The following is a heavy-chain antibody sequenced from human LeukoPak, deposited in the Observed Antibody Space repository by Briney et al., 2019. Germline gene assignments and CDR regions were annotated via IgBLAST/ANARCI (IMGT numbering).Heavy chain of an antibody. V-gene: IGHV4-59*01. CDR2: IYYSGST. D-gene: IGHD3-22*01. CDR1: GGSISSYY. Sequence: PSETLSLTCTVSGGSISSYYWSWIRQPPGKGLEWIGYIYYSGSTNYNPSLKSRVTISVDTSKNQFSLKLSSVTAADTAVYYCAGDLFYYYDSSGYAFDIWGQGPMVTSLQ. J-gene: IGHJ3*02. CDR3: AGDLFYYYDSSGYAFDI.